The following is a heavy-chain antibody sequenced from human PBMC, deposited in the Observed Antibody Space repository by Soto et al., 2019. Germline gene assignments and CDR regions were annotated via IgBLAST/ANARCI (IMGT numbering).Heavy chain of an antibody. Sequence: SETLSLTCTVSGGSISSYYWSCIRQPAGKGLEWIGRIYTSGSTNYNPSLKSRVTMSADTSKNQFSLKLSAVTAADTAVYYCARSSRYGMELWGQGTTVTVSS. J-gene: IGHJ6*01. CDR3: ARSSRYGMEL. V-gene: IGHV4-4*07. CDR1: GGSISSYY. CDR2: IYTSGST.